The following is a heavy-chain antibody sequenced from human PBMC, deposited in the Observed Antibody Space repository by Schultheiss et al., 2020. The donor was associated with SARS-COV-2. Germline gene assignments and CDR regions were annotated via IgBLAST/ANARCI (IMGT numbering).Heavy chain of an antibody. Sequence: GGSLRLSCKGSGYSFTSYWIGWVRQMPGKGLEWMGIIYPGDSDTRYSPSFQGQVTISADKAISTAYLQWSSLKASDTAMYYCARHSPGSRWSYYYAYYYMDVWGKGTTVTVSS. D-gene: IGHD6-13*01. V-gene: IGHV5-51*01. J-gene: IGHJ6*03. CDR1: GYSFTSYW. CDR3: ARHSPGSRWSYYYAYYYMDV. CDR2: IYPGDSDT.